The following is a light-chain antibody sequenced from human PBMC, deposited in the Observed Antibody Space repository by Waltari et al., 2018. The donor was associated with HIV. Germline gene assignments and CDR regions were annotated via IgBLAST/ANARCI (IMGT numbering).Light chain of an antibody. CDR2: MAS. CDR1: ETIRGW. Sequence: DIRMTQSPSTLSASVGDSVTITCRASETIRGWLAWYQQRPGKAPKLLIQMASTLESGVPSRFSGSGSWTEYTLTINSLQPDDFATYYCQRYDTDPSFGQGTKLEIK. CDR3: QRYDTDPS. V-gene: IGKV1-5*03. J-gene: IGKJ2*01.